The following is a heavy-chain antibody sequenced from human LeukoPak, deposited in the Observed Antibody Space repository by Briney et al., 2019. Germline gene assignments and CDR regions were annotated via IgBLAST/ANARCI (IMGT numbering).Heavy chain of an antibody. V-gene: IGHV4-59*01. Sequence: PSETLSLTCTVSGGSISSYYWSWIRQPPGKGLEWIGYIYYSGSTNYNPSLKSRVTISVDTSKNQFSLKLSSVIAADTAVYYCARADIAVTMGAFDIWGQGTMVTVSS. CDR3: ARADIAVTMGAFDI. CDR1: GGSISSYY. CDR2: IYYSGST. D-gene: IGHD6-19*01. J-gene: IGHJ3*02.